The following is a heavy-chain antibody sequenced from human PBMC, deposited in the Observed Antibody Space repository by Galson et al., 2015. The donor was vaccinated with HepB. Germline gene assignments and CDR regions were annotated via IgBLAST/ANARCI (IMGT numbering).Heavy chain of an antibody. CDR2: ITGSGGST. CDR1: GFTFSSYA. J-gene: IGHJ4*02. Sequence: SLRLSCAASGFTFSSYAMRWVRQAPGKGLEWVSGITGSGGSTYYADSVKGRLTISRDNSKNTLYLQMNSLRAEDTAIYYCAKVPNFYCSGGNCYFDYWGQGTLVTVSS. CDR3: AKVPNFYCSGGNCYFDY. V-gene: IGHV3-23*01. D-gene: IGHD2-15*01.